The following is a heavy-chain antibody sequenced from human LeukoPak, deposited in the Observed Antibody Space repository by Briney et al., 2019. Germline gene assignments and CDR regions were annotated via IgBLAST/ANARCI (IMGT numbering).Heavy chain of an antibody. Sequence: ASVSVSCKASGYTFTGYYMNWVRHAPGQGLEWMGWINPNSGGTNYAQKFQGRVTMTRDTSISTAYMELSRLRSDDTAVYYCVRNPIDCSGGSCYSRFDRWGQGTLVTVSS. CDR2: INPNSGGT. CDR1: GYTFTGYY. J-gene: IGHJ5*02. D-gene: IGHD2-15*01. V-gene: IGHV1-2*02. CDR3: VRNPIDCSGGSCYSRFDR.